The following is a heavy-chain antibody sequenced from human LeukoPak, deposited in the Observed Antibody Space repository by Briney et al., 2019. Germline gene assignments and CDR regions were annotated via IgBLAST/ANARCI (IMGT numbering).Heavy chain of an antibody. D-gene: IGHD1-7*01. Sequence: GEPPQISCKASGYSFITYWITWVRQIRRKRLEWMERIDPSDSYTNYSTSFQGHVTMSADKSIRTAYLQWSSLKASDTAIYYCARRALNYDAFDMWGQGTMVTVSS. V-gene: IGHV5-10-1*01. J-gene: IGHJ3*02. CDR2: IDPSDSYT. CDR3: ARRALNYDAFDM. CDR1: GYSFITYW.